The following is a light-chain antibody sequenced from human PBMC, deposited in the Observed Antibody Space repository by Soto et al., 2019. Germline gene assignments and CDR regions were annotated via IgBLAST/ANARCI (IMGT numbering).Light chain of an antibody. Sequence: EIVMTQSPATLSVSPGERATLSCRASQSVSSNLAWYQQKPGLAPRLLFYAASIRATGIPARFSGSGSGTEFTLTISSLQSEDFAVYYCQQYNYWPWTLGQGTKVAIK. J-gene: IGKJ1*01. CDR1: QSVSSN. V-gene: IGKV3-15*01. CDR2: AAS. CDR3: QQYNYWPWT.